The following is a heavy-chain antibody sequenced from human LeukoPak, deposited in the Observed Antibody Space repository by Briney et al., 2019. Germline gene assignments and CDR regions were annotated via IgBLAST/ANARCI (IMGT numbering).Heavy chain of an antibody. D-gene: IGHD3-22*01. CDR1: GYTFTSYG. CDR2: ISAYNGNT. Sequence: ASVKVSCKASGYTFTSYGISWLRQAPGQGLEWMGWISAYNGNTNYAQKLQGRVTMTTDTSTSTAYMELRSLRSDDTAVYYCARDFSLSITMIVVVMPDAFDIWGQGTMVTVSS. J-gene: IGHJ3*02. V-gene: IGHV1-18*01. CDR3: ARDFSLSITMIVVVMPDAFDI.